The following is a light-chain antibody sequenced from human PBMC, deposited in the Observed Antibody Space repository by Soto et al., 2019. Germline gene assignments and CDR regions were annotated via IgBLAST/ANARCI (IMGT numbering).Light chain of an antibody. J-gene: IGKJ2*01. CDR3: QQYGNSPQT. Sequence: EIVLTQSPGTLSLSPAERATLSCRASQSVNNNYLAWFQQKPGQAPRLLIYGASSRATGIADMFSGSWSGTDFTLTISRLEPEDFVVYYCQQYGNSPQTFGQGTKVEIK. CDR1: QSVNNNY. CDR2: GAS. V-gene: IGKV3-20*01.